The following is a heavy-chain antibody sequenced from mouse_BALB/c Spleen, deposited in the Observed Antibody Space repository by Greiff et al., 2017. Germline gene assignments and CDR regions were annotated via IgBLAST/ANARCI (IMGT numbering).Heavy chain of an antibody. CDR2: IWGDGST. V-gene: IGHV2-3*01. J-gene: IGHJ3*01. CDR1: GFSLTSYG. CDR3: AKGGIYYGHDGFAY. Sequence: VHLVESGPGLVAPSQSLSITCTVSGFSLTSYGVSWVRQPPGKGLEWLGVIWGDGSTNYHSALISRLSISKDNSKSQVFLKLNSLQTDDTATYYCAKGGIYYGHDGFAYWGQGTLVTVSA. D-gene: IGHD2-2*01.